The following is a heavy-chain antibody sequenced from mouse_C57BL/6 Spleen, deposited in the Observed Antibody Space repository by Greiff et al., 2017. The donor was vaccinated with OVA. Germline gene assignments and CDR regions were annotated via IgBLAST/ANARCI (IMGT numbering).Heavy chain of an antibody. V-gene: IGHV5-4*01. CDR3: ARDDTTASSWGYIDY. CDR1: GFTFSSYA. D-gene: IGHD1-1*01. J-gene: IGHJ2*01. CDR2: ISDGGSYT. Sequence: EVQVVESGGGLVKPGGSLKLSCAASGFTFSSYAMSWVRQTPEKRLEWVATISDGGSYTYYPDNVKGRFTISRDNAKNNQYLQMSHLKSEDTAMYYCARDDTTASSWGYIDYWGQGTTLTVSS.